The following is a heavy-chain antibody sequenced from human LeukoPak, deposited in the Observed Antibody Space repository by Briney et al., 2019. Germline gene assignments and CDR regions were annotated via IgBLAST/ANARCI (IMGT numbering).Heavy chain of an antibody. CDR3: AVGHYYHSSGYLFDS. J-gene: IGHJ4*02. CDR2: IYYSGST. CDR1: GGSISTGDYY. Sequence: SETLSLTCTVSGGSISTGDYYWSWIRQPPGKGLEYIGYIYYSGSTYYNPSLKSRITMSVDTSKNQFSLKLSSVPAADTAVYYCAVGHYYHSSGYLFDSWGQGTLVTVSS. V-gene: IGHV4-30-4*01. D-gene: IGHD3-22*01.